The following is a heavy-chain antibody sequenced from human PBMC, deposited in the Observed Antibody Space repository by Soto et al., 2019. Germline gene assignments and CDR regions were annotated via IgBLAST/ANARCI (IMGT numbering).Heavy chain of an antibody. D-gene: IGHD7-27*01. CDR2: IKNDETT. V-gene: IGHV3-74*01. J-gene: IGHJ4*02. CDR3: ATGGHLDY. CDR1: GFALNGYW. Sequence: GGSLRLSCVASGFALNGYWFHWVRQGPGEGLLWVSHIKNDETTHYADSVRGRFTISRDTAKNSLYLQINSLRGDDTAIYYCATGGHLDYWGQGTLVTVSS.